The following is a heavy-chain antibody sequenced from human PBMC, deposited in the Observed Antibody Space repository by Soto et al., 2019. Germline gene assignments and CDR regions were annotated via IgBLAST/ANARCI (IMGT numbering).Heavy chain of an antibody. J-gene: IGHJ4*02. CDR1: GFTFDDYA. CDR2: ISGSGGST. D-gene: IGHD3-3*01. Sequence: HPGGSLRLSCAVSGFTFDDYAMHWVRQAPGKGLEWVSAISGSGGSTYYADSVKGRFTISRDNSKNTLYLQMNSLRAEDTAVYYCASRITILTFDYWGQGTLVTV. V-gene: IGHV3-23*01. CDR3: ASRITILTFDY.